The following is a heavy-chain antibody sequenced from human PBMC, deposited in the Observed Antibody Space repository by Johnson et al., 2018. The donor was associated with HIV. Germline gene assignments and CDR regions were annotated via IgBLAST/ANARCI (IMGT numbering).Heavy chain of an antibody. V-gene: IGHV3-7*03. CDR1: GFTFSSYA. J-gene: IGHJ3*02. D-gene: IGHD1-7*01. Sequence: VQLVESGGGVVQPGRSLRLSCAASGFTFSSYAMHWVRQAPGKGLEWVANIKQNGSEKNDGDSVKGRFTITRDNAKNSLYLQMTSLRAEDTAVYYCARYEGNYVAFDIWGQGTMVTVSS. CDR2: IKQNGSEK. CDR3: ARYEGNYVAFDI.